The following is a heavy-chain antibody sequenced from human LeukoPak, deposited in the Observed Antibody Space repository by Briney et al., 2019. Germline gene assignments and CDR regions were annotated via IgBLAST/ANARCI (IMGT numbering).Heavy chain of an antibody. Sequence: SETLSLTCAVSDYSISSGYHWGWIRQPPEKGLEWIGSISRRGSTYYSPSLKGRVTMSVDSSTTAFSLKLSSVTAADTAVYYCARGYIGTSGRYYYYYMDVWGNGTTVTVSS. CDR3: ARGYIGTSGRYYYYYMDV. D-gene: IGHD1-26*01. CDR2: ISRRGST. V-gene: IGHV4-38-2*01. CDR1: DYSISSGYH. J-gene: IGHJ6*03.